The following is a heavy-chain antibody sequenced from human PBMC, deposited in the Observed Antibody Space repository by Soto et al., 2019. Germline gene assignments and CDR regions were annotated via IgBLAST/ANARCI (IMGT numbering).Heavy chain of an antibody. CDR2: IGYDGGNK. D-gene: IGHD1-26*01. CDR3: ARSNPRLSGPDY. Sequence: QVQLVESGGGVVQPGRSLRLSCAASGFTFSSYGMHWVRQAPGKGLEWVAVIGYDGGNKYYADSVKGRFTISRDNSRNKLYLQMSSLRAEDTAVYYCARSNPRLSGPDYWGQGTLVTVSS. V-gene: IGHV3-33*01. J-gene: IGHJ4*02. CDR1: GFTFSSYG.